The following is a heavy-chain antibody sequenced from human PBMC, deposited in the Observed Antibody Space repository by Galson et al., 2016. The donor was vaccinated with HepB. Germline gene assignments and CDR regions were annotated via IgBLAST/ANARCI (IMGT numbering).Heavy chain of an antibody. V-gene: IGHV1-18*04. Sequence: SVKVSCKASDYTFSNFAITWVRQAPGQGLEWMGWISGYNGDTKYSQRLQGRVTLTTDTASNTAYMELRSLRSDDTAVYYCARDTRGWDTSDLWGQGTLVTVSS. CDR3: ARDTRGWDTSDL. CDR1: DYTFSNFA. J-gene: IGHJ4*02. D-gene: IGHD6-19*01. CDR2: ISGYNGDT.